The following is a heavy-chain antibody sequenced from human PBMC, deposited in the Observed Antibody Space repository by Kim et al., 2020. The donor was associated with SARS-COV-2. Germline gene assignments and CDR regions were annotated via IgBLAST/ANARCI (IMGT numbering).Heavy chain of an antibody. V-gene: IGHV4-61*02. CDR1: GGSISSGSYY. CDR3: ARDLGVDTAMETI. Sequence: SETLSLTCTVSGGSISSGSYYWSWIRQPAGKGLEWIGRIYTSGSTNYNPSLKSRVTISVDTSKNQFSLKLSSVTAADTAVYYCARDLGVDTAMETIWGQGTLVTVSP. CDR2: IYTSGST. J-gene: IGHJ4*02. D-gene: IGHD5-18*01.